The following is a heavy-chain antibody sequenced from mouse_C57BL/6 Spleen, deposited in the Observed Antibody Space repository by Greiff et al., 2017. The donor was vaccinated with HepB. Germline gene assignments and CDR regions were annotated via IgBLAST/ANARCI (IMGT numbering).Heavy chain of an antibody. V-gene: IGHV14-4*01. J-gene: IGHJ3*01. Sequence: VQLKESGAELVRPGASVKLSCTASGFNIKDDYMHWVKQRPEQGLEWIGWIDPENGDTEYASKFQGKATITADTSSNTAYLQLSSLTSEDTAVYYCTTWGASYGSPFAYWGQGTLVTVSA. CDR1: GFNIKDDY. CDR3: TTWGASYGSPFAY. CDR2: IDPENGDT. D-gene: IGHD1-1*01.